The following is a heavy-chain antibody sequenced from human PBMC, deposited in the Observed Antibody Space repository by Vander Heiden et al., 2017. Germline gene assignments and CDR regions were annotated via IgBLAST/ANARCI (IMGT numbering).Heavy chain of an antibody. Sequence: QVQLQQWGAGLLKPSETLSLTCAVSGGSFSGYYWRGFRQPPGKGLEWIGESNDSESTNYNPSLKNRVTISVETSKNQFSLKLSSVTAADTAVYYCARGRYCSSTSCYARGSSLFDYWGQGTLVTVSS. CDR3: ARGRYCSSTSCYARGSSLFDY. J-gene: IGHJ4*02. V-gene: IGHV4-34*01. CDR1: GGSFSGYY. CDR2: SNDSEST. D-gene: IGHD2-2*01.